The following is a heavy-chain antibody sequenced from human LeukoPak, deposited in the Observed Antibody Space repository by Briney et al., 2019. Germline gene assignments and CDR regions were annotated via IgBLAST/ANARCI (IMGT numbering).Heavy chain of an antibody. CDR1: GGSFSGYY. D-gene: IGHD2-8*01. J-gene: IGHJ4*02. V-gene: IGHV4-34*01. CDR2: IYHSGST. Sequence: SETLSLTCAVYGGSFSGYYWSWIRQPPGKGLEWIGEIYHSGSTDYNPSLKSRVTISVDKSKNQFSLKLSSVTAADTAVYYCARAPLYCTNGVCYLLGCDYWGQGTLVTVSS. CDR3: ARAPLYCTNGVCYLLGCDY.